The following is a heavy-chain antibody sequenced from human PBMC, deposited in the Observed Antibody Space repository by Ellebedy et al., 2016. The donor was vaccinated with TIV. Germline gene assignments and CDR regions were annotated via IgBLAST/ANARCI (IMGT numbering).Heavy chain of an antibody. CDR1: GGSISSGGYY. CDR3: ARDGPDSYGYTAFDI. CDR2: ISGSGGST. Sequence: GGSLRLSXTVSGGSISSGGYYWSWVRQAPGKGLEWVSAISGSGGSTYYADSVKGRFTISRDNSKNTLYLQMNSLRAEDTAVYYCARDGPDSYGYTAFDIWGQGTMVTVSS. D-gene: IGHD5-18*01. V-gene: IGHV3-23*01. J-gene: IGHJ3*02.